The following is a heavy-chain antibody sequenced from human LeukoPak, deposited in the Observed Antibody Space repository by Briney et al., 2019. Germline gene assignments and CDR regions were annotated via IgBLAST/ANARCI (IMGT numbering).Heavy chain of an antibody. CDR3: ARGWGRYCSSTSCRTGYYYYYYGMDV. J-gene: IGHJ6*02. V-gene: IGHV4-59*12. CDR1: GGSISSYY. CDR2: IYYSGST. Sequence: SETLSLTCTVSGGSISSYYWSWIRQPPGKGLEWIGYIYYSGSTNYNPSLKSRVTISVDTSKNQFSLKLSSVTAADTAVYYCARGWGRYCSSTSCRTGYYYYYYGMDVWGQGTTVTVSS. D-gene: IGHD2-2*01.